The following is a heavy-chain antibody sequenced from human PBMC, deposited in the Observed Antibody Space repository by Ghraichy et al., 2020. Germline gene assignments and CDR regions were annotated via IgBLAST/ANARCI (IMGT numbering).Heavy chain of an antibody. Sequence: GGSLRLSCAASGFTFSSYWMNWVRQAPGKGLEWVANIKQDGSEKYYVDSLKGRFTISRDNAKNSLYLQMNSLRAEDTAVYYCARGGVLWFGESVNDYWGQGTLVTVSS. CDR1: GFTFSSYW. D-gene: IGHD3-10*01. CDR3: ARGGVLWFGESVNDY. V-gene: IGHV3-7*03. J-gene: IGHJ4*02. CDR2: IKQDGSEK.